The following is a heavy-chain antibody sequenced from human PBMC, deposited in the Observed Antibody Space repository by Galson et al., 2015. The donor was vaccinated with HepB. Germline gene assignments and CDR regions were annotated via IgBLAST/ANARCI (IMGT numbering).Heavy chain of an antibody. Sequence: SLRLSCAASGFTFSSYSMNWVRQAPGKGLEWVSSISSSSSYIYYADSVKGRFTISRDNAKNSLYLQMNSLRAGDTAVYYCARDGSAYYYDSSGYFDDAFDIWGQGTMVTVSS. CDR1: GFTFSSYS. CDR3: ARDGSAYYYDSSGYFDDAFDI. V-gene: IGHV3-21*01. CDR2: ISSSSSYI. J-gene: IGHJ3*02. D-gene: IGHD3-22*01.